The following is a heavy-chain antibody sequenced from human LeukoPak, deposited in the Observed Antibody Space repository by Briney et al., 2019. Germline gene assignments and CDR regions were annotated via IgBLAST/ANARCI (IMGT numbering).Heavy chain of an antibody. D-gene: IGHD4-17*01. J-gene: IGHJ5*02. CDR1: GFTFSDYY. CDR2: ISSSGSTI. V-gene: IGHV3-11*04. Sequence: GGSLRLSCAASGFTFSDYYMSWIRQAPGKGLEWVSYISSSGSTIYYADSVKGRFTISRDNAKNSLYLQMNSLRAEDTAVYYCARDWHDYGDYLYNWFDPWGQGTLVTASS. CDR3: ARDWHDYGDYLYNWFDP.